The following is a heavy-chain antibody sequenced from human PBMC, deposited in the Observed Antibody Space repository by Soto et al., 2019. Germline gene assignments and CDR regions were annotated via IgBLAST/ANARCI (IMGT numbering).Heavy chain of an antibody. CDR1: GFTFSSYW. J-gene: IGHJ4*02. CDR3: ARARLGAPIDY. Sequence: HPGGSLRLSCAAPGFTFSSYWMHWVRQAPGKGLVWVSRINSDGSSTSYADSVKGRFTISRDNAKNTLYLQMNSLRAEDTAVYYCARARLGAPIDYWGQGTLVTVSS. D-gene: IGHD1-26*01. CDR2: INSDGSST. V-gene: IGHV3-74*01.